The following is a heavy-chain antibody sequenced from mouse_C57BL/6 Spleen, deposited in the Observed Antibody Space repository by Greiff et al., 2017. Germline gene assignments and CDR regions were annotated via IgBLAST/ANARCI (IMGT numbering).Heavy chain of an antibody. V-gene: IGHV1-50*01. D-gene: IGHD2-5*01. Sequence: VKLQQPGAELVKPGASVKLSCKASGYTFTSYWMQWVKQRPGQGLEWIGEIDPSDSYTNYNQKFKGKATLTVDTSSSTAYMQLSSLTSEDSAVYYCARGDSNYFDYWGQGTTLTVSS. CDR2: IDPSDSYT. J-gene: IGHJ2*01. CDR3: ARGDSNYFDY. CDR1: GYTFTSYW.